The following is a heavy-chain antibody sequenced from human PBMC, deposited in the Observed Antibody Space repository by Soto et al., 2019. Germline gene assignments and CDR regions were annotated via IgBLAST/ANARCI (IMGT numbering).Heavy chain of an antibody. CDR3: ARDGRITIFFNPVPRSDPYYMDV. CDR1: GFTFNNYG. D-gene: IGHD3-9*01. Sequence: QVQLVESGGDVVQPGRSLRLSCAASGFTFNNYGMHWVRQAPGKGLEWVAIIWYDGSYKNYVDSVKGRLTISRDNSKNTLYLEMNSTRAEDTAVYYRARDGRITIFFNPVPRSDPYYMDVWGKGTTVTVPS. V-gene: IGHV3-33*01. J-gene: IGHJ6*03. CDR2: IWYDGSYK.